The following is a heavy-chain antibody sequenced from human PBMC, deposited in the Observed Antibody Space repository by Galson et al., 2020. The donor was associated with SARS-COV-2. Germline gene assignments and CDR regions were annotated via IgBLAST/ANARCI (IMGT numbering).Heavy chain of an antibody. CDR2: INPNSGGT. D-gene: IGHD2-15*01. V-gene: IGHV1-2*02. Sequence: ASVKVSCKASRYTFTGYYMHWVRQAPGQGLEWMGWINPNSGGTNYAQKFQGRVTMTRDTSISTAYMELSRLRSDDTAVYYCARAYCSGGSCDFLPFAFDYWGQGTLVTVSS. CDR3: ARAYCSGGSCDFLPFAFDY. J-gene: IGHJ4*02. CDR1: RYTFTGYY.